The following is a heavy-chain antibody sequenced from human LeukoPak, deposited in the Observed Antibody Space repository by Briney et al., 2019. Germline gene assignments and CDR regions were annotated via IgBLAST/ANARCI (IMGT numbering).Heavy chain of an antibody. Sequence: GGSLRLSCAASGFTFDDYAMHWVRQAPGKGLEWVSGISWNSGSIGYADSVKGRFTISRDNAKNSLYLQMNSLRAEDTALYYCAREPFWSGYFANLHFDYWGQGTLVTVSS. CDR3: AREPFWSGYFANLHFDY. V-gene: IGHV3-9*01. CDR2: ISWNSGSI. D-gene: IGHD3-3*01. CDR1: GFTFDDYA. J-gene: IGHJ4*02.